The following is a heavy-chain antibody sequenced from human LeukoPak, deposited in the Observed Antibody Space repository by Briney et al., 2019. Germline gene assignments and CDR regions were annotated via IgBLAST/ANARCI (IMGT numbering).Heavy chain of an antibody. D-gene: IGHD3-10*01. J-gene: IGHJ6*04. CDR3: ASYYASGVSAYDYFGMDV. V-gene: IGHV4-38-2*01. Sequence: SETLSLTCAVYGYSLSSGYYWGWIRQPPGKGLEEIGSMYHNRRTFYKTSLESRVTISMDTSKTQFSLRLSSVTAADTVVYYCASYYASGVSAYDYFGMDVWGKGTTVTVSS. CDR1: GYSLSSGYY. CDR2: MYHNRRT.